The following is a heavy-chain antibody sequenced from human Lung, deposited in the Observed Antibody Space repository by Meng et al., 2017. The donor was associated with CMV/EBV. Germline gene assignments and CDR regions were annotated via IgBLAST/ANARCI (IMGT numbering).Heavy chain of an antibody. CDR3: ARLYCSGGSCYTIDY. CDR2: INTNTGNP. J-gene: IGHJ4*02. D-gene: IGHD2-15*01. CDR1: GYTFTSYA. Sequence: GCALNEPWTSVTVSCHASGYTFTSYAMDWVRQAPGQGRGWMVWINTNTGNPTYAHGLTGRFVFSLDTSASTTYLQISSLKAADTAVYYCARLYCSGGSCYTIDYWGQGTLVTVSS. V-gene: IGHV7-4-1*02.